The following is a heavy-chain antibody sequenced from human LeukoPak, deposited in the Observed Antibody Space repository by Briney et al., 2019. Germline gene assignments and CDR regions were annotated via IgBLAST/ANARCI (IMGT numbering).Heavy chain of an antibody. CDR1: GFTFDDYA. D-gene: IGHD3-22*01. J-gene: IGHJ3*02. Sequence: GGSLRLCCAASGFTFDDYAMHWVRQAPGKGLEWVSLISGDGGGTYYADSVEGRFTISRDNSKNSLYLQMNSLRTEDTALYYCAKVPNGLYYYDSSGYYGFGAFDIWGQGTMVTVSS. CDR3: AKVPNGLYYYDSSGYYGFGAFDI. V-gene: IGHV3-43*02. CDR2: ISGDGGGT.